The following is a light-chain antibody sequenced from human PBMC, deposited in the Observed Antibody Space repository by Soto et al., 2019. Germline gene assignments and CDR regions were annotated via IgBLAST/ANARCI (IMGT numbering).Light chain of an antibody. V-gene: IGLV2-14*01. CDR3: SSYSRTSYTSSSTLV. Sequence: QSALTQPASVSGSPGQSITISCTGTSSDVGGYNYVSWYQQQSGKAPKLMIYDVSNRPSGVSNRFSGSKSGNTASLTISGLQAEDEADYYCSSYSRTSYTSSSTLVFGAGTRSPS. J-gene: IGLJ1*01. CDR2: DVS. CDR1: SSDVGGYNY.